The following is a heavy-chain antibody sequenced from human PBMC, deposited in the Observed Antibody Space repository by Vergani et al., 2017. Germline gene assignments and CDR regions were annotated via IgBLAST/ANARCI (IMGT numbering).Heavy chain of an antibody. Sequence: QLQLPESGSGLVKPSQTLSLTCAVSGGSISSGGYSWSWIRQPPGKGLEWIGYIYHSGSTYYNPSLKSRVTISVDRSKNQFSLKLSSVTAADTAVYYCARGGYCSSTSCYDRRWFDPWGQGTLVTVSS. CDR2: IYHSGST. CDR3: ARGGYCSSTSCYDRRWFDP. CDR1: GGSISSGGYS. D-gene: IGHD2-2*03. V-gene: IGHV4-30-2*01. J-gene: IGHJ5*02.